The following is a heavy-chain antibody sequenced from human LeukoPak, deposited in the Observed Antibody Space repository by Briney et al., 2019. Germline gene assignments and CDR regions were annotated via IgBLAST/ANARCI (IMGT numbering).Heavy chain of an antibody. J-gene: IGHJ4*02. Sequence: GGSLRLPCAVSGFTFSTYLMSWVRQAPGKGLEWVANIKQDGSEKYYVDSVKGRFTISRDNAKNSLYLQMNSLRVEDTAVYYCARDRKGGDYWGQGTLVTVSS. CDR1: GFTFSTYL. V-gene: IGHV3-7*01. CDR2: IKQDGSEK. D-gene: IGHD3-16*01. CDR3: ARDRKGGDY.